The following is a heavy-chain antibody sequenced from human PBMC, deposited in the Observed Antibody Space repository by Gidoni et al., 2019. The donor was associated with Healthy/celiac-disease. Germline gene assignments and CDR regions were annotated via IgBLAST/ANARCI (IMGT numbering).Heavy chain of an antibody. CDR3: ARQEGAVAGTGYYFDY. CDR1: GYSFTSYW. CDR2: IYPGDSAT. V-gene: IGHV5-51*01. Sequence: EVQLVQSGAEVKKPGESLKISCKGSGYSFTSYWIGWVRQMPGKGLEWMGIIYPGDSATSYSPSFQGQVPISADKSISTAYLQWSSLKASDTAMYYCARQEGAVAGTGYYFDYWGQGTLVTVSS. D-gene: IGHD6-19*01. J-gene: IGHJ4*02.